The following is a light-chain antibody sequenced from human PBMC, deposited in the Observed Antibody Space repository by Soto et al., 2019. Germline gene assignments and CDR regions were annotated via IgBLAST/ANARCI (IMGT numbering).Light chain of an antibody. J-gene: IGKJ2*01. Sequence: DIQMTQSPSSLSASVGDRVTITCRASQSIVNYLNWYQQKPGKAPKLLIYAASSLLRGVPSRFTGSGFGTDFTLTISSLQPEDFASYYCQQSYRTAYTFGQGTKVEI. CDR1: QSIVNY. CDR2: AAS. CDR3: QQSYRTAYT. V-gene: IGKV1-39*01.